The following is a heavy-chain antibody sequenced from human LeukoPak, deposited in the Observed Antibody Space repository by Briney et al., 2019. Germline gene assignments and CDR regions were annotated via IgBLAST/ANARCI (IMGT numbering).Heavy chain of an antibody. V-gene: IGHV4-4*02. J-gene: IGHJ3*02. CDR1: GGSISSSNW. CDR2: IYYSGST. D-gene: IGHD1-26*01. Sequence: SGTLSLTCAVSGGSISSSNWWSWVRQPPGKGLKWIGSIYYSGSTYYNPSLKSRVTISVDTSKNQFSLKLSSVTAADTAVYYCARDFKHGNDAFDIWGQGTMVTVSS. CDR3: ARDFKHGNDAFDI.